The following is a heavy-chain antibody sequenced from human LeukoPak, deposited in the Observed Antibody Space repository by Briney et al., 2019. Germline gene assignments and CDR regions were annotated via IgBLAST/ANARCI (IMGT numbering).Heavy chain of an antibody. CDR2: MNPNSGNA. D-gene: IGHD3-10*01. J-gene: IGHJ3*02. V-gene: IGHV1-8*01. Sequence: ASVKVSCKASGYTFTTSDINWVRQAPGQGLQWMGWMNPNSGNAVYAQKFQGRVTMTRDTSINTAYMELGSLRFEDTAVYYCARGSSRSFDIWGLGTMVTVSS. CDR1: GYTFTTSD. CDR3: ARGSSRSFDI.